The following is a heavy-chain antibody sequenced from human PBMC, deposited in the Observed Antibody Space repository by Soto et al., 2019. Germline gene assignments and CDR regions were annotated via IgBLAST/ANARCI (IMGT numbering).Heavy chain of an antibody. CDR2: ISGSGGST. Sequence: EVQLLESGGGLVQPGGSLRLSCGASGFTFSSYAMSWVRQAPGKGLEWVSAISGSGGSTYYADSVKGRFTISRDNSKNTLYLQMNSLGAEDTAVYYCAKVPSSWYYFDYWGQGTLVTVSS. CDR3: AKVPSSWYYFDY. CDR1: GFTFSSYA. V-gene: IGHV3-23*01. D-gene: IGHD6-13*01. J-gene: IGHJ4*02.